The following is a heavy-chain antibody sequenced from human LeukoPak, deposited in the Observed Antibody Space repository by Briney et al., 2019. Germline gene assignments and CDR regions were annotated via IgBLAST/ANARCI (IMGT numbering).Heavy chain of an antibody. D-gene: IGHD3-22*01. CDR3: ARDYEAIGVDWFDP. CDR2: INPNSGGT. CDR1: GYTFTGYY. Sequence: ASVKVSCKASGYTFTGYYMHWVRRAPGQGLEWMGWINPNSGGTNYAQKFQGRVTMTRGTSISTAYMELSRLRSDDTAVYYCARDYEAIGVDWFDPWGQGTLVTVSS. J-gene: IGHJ5*02. V-gene: IGHV1-2*02.